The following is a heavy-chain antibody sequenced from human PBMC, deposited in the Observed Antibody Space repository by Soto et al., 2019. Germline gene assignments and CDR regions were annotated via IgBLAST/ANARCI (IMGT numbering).Heavy chain of an antibody. V-gene: IGHV4-39*01. D-gene: IGHD1-20*01. CDR2: VSYSGGP. J-gene: IGHJ4*02. CDR1: GASVSSSHY. CDR3: ARHYNTGAFFDY. Sequence: PSETLSLTCSVSGASVSSSHYWGWIRQPPGKGLEWIGSVSYSGGPYYSPSFKSRITIFVDTPNNQFSLRVRSVTATDTAVYFCARHYNTGAFFDYWGQGKLVTVSS.